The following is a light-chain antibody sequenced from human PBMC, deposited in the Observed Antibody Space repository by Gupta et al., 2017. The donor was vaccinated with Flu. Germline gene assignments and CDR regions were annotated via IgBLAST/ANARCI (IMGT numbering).Light chain of an antibody. CDR1: SRDVGNYNY. V-gene: IGLV2-14*03. CDR2: DVS. Sequence: TSRDVGNYNYVSWYQQHPSKAPKLMIYDVSNRPSGISNRFSGSKSGNTASLTISGLQAEDEADYYCSSYTISSSYLFGTGTKVSVL. J-gene: IGLJ1*01. CDR3: SSYTISSSYL.